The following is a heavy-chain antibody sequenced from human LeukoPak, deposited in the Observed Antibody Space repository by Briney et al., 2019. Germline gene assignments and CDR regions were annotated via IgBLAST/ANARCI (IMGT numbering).Heavy chain of an antibody. Sequence: SETLSLTCAVYGGSFSGYYWSWIRQPPGKGLEWIGEINHSGSTNYNPSLKSRVTISVDTSKNQFSLKLSSVTAADTAVYYCARGLIAAAGIDYWGQGTLVTVSS. CDR3: ARGLIAAAGIDY. CDR2: INHSGST. D-gene: IGHD6-13*01. V-gene: IGHV4-34*01. CDR1: GGSFSGYY. J-gene: IGHJ4*02.